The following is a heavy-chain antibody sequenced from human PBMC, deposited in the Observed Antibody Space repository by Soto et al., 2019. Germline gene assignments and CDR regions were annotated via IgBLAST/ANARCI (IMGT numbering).Heavy chain of an antibody. Sequence: QLQLQESGPGLVRPSETLSLTCTVSGGSISSCSYYWGWIRQPPGKGLEWLGSIYYSGSTYYNPSLKSRVTRSVDTSKNQCSLKMSSVTAADIAVYYCASPKIAFYNWFDPWGRGTQVTVAS. J-gene: IGHJ5*02. CDR3: ASPKIAFYNWFDP. CDR1: GGSISSCSYY. CDR2: IYYSGST. D-gene: IGHD3-3*02. V-gene: IGHV4-39*01.